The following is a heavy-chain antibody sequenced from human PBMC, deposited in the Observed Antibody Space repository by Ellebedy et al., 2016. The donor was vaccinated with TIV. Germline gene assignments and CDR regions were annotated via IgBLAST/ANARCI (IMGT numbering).Heavy chain of an antibody. D-gene: IGHD3-16*01. J-gene: IGHJ4*02. CDR1: GFPFTTYA. CDR2: ITGDGGST. CDR3: VKAWGD. Sequence: PGGSLRLSCSASGFPFTTYAMHWVRQAPGKGLEYVSAITGDGGSTYYADSVKGRFTISRDNSKNTLYLQMSSLRDEETAMYYCVKAWGDWGQGALVTVSS. V-gene: IGHV3-64D*06.